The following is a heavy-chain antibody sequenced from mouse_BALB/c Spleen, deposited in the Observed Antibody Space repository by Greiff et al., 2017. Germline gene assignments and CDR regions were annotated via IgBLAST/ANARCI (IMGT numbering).Heavy chain of an antibody. Sequence: QVQLQQSGAELMKPGASVKISCKATGYTFSSYWIEWVKQRPGHGLEWIGEILPGSGSTNYNEKFKGKATFTADTSSNTAYMQLSSLTSEDSAVYYCASKGAWFADWGQGTLVTVSA. V-gene: IGHV1-9*01. CDR1: GYTFSSYW. CDR3: ASKGAWFAD. J-gene: IGHJ3*01. CDR2: ILPGSGST.